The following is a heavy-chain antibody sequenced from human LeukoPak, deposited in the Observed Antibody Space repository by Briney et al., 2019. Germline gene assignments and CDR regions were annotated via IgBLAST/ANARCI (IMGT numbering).Heavy chain of an antibody. CDR3: ARDSFTYDILTGYYPDAFDI. V-gene: IGHV3-7*01. CDR2: IKQDGSEK. Sequence: PGGSLRLSCVASGFSFSSRDWMTWVRQARGKGLEWVSNIKQDGSEKNYVDSVKGRFTISRDNAKNSVDLQMNSLRVEDTAVYYCARDSFTYDILTGYYPDAFDIWGQGTMVTVSS. D-gene: IGHD3-9*01. CDR1: GFSFSSRDW. J-gene: IGHJ3*02.